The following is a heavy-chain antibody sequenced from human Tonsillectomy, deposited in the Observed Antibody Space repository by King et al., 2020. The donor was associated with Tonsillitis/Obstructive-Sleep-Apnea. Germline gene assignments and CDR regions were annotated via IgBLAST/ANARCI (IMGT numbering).Heavy chain of an antibody. CDR3: AKDFQGYCSSTSCYDSPDY. J-gene: IGHJ4*02. V-gene: IGHV3-30*18. CDR2: ISYDGSNK. Sequence: QLVQSGGGVVQPGRSLRLSCAASGFTFSSYGMHWVRQAPGKGLEWVAVISYDGSNKYYAYSVRGRFTISRDNSKNTLYLQMNSLKSEDTAVYYCAKDFQGYCSSTSCYDSPDYWGQGTLVTVSS. D-gene: IGHD2-2*01. CDR1: GFTFSSYG.